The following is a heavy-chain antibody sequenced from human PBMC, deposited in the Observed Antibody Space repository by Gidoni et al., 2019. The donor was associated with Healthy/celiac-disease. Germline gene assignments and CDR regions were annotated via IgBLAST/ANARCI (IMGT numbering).Heavy chain of an antibody. Sequence: EVQLVASGGGLVPPGGALRLSCAASGFTLRSYSMNWVRQAPGKGLEWVSYISSSSSTIYYADSVKGRFTISRDNAKNSLYLQMNSLRAEDTAVYYCARGRGADYYDSSGYYYWGQGTLVTVSS. CDR1: GFTLRSYS. CDR3: ARGRGADYYDSSGYYY. CDR2: ISSSSSTI. V-gene: IGHV3-48*01. J-gene: IGHJ4*02. D-gene: IGHD3-22*01.